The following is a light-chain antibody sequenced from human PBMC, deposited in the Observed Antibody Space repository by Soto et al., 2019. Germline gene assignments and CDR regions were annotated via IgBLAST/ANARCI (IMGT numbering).Light chain of an antibody. V-gene: IGKV1-9*01. J-gene: IGKJ4*01. CDR3: QQLNGYQLA. Sequence: DIQLTQSPSFLSAFVGDTVTITCRASQAMSTYLAWYQQKPGKVPKLLIRSASTLQRGVPPRFSGGGSETEFTLTMSTLQPDDSGIYYCQQLNGYQLAFGGGTNVEIK. CDR2: SAS. CDR1: QAMSTY.